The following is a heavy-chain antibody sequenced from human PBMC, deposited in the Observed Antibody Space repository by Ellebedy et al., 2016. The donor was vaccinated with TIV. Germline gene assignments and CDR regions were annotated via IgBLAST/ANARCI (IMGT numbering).Heavy chain of an antibody. CDR1: GGAISSGDHY. CDR2: IHDSGST. D-gene: IGHD6-6*01. Sequence: MPSETLSLTCTVSGGAISSGDHYWSWIRQPPGKGLEWIGYIHDSGSTYYNPSLKSRVTISIDTSKNQFSLKLSSVTAADTAVYYCARGDSSSSRVYYWGQGTLVTVFS. V-gene: IGHV4-30-4*01. CDR3: ARGDSSSSRVYY. J-gene: IGHJ4*02.